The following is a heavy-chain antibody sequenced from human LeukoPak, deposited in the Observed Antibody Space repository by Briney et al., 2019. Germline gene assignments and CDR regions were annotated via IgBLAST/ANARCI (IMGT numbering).Heavy chain of an antibody. Sequence: PGGSLRLSCAVSGFTFSNYWMSWVRQAPGMGLESVANIKEDGSETYYVDSVKGRFTISRDNARNSVYLQMDRLRAGDTAVYYCARAGGGYFDYWGQGTLVTVSS. CDR1: GFTFSNYW. V-gene: IGHV3-7*03. J-gene: IGHJ4*02. CDR2: IKEDGSET. CDR3: ARAGGGYFDY. D-gene: IGHD4-23*01.